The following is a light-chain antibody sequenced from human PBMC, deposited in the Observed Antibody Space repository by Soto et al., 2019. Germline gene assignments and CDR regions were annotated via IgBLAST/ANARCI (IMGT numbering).Light chain of an antibody. Sequence: QSALTQPPSASGSPGQSVTISCTGTSSDVGAYNYVSWYQQHPGKAPKLLLYQVTKRPSGVPDRFAASTSGNTASLTVSGLQAEDEADYYCSSKAGNTFDVFGTGTKLTVL. CDR3: SSKAGNTFDV. CDR1: SSDVGAYNY. J-gene: IGLJ1*01. V-gene: IGLV2-8*01. CDR2: QVT.